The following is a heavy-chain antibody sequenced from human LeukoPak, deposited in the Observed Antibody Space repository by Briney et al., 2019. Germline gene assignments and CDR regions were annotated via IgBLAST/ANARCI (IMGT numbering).Heavy chain of an antibody. V-gene: IGHV3-30*18. Sequence: PGGSLRLSCAASGFTFSSYGMHWVRQAPGKGLEWVAVISYGGSNKYYADSVKGRFTISRDNSKNTLYLQMNSLRAEDTAVYYCAKDRGITGTSFPIDYWGQGTLVTVSS. J-gene: IGHJ4*02. CDR1: GFTFSSYG. CDR3: AKDRGITGTSFPIDY. CDR2: ISYGGSNK. D-gene: IGHD1-7*01.